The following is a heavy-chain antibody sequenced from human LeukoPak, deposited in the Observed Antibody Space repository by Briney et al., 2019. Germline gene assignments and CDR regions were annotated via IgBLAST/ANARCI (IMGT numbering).Heavy chain of an antibody. V-gene: IGHV4-34*01. J-gene: IGHJ4*02. D-gene: IGHD6-13*01. CDR1: GGSFSGYY. CDR2: INHSGST. CDR3: ARHPRQPAPTYYFDY. Sequence: SETLSLTCAVYGGSFSGYYWSWIRQPPGKGLEWIGEINHSGSTNYNPSLKSRVTISVDTSKNQFSLKLSSVTAADTAVYYCARHPRQPAPTYYFDYWGQGTLVTVSS.